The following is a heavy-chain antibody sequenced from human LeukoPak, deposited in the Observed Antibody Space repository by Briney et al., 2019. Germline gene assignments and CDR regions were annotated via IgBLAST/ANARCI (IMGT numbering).Heavy chain of an antibody. J-gene: IGHJ4*02. Sequence: GGSLRLSCAASGFTFSTYWVSWVRQAPGKGLEWVANIRQDGSAKYYVDSVRGRFTISRDNAKNSLYLQMNSLRAEDTGVYYCATSSDAPANMWGQGTLVTVSS. CDR1: GFTFSTYW. CDR3: ATSSDAPANM. D-gene: IGHD2-2*01. CDR2: IRQDGSAK. V-gene: IGHV3-7*01.